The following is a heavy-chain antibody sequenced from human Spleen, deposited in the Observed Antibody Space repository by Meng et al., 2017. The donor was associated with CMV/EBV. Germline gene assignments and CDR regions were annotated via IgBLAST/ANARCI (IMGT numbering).Heavy chain of an antibody. CDR3: AKGGYDFWSGLDDY. Sequence: SGFTFSSYAMSWVRQAPGKGLEWVSAISGSGGSTYYADSVKGRFTISRDNSKNTLYLQMNSLRAEDTAVYYCAKGGYDFWSGLDDYWGQGTLVTVSS. D-gene: IGHD3-3*01. V-gene: IGHV3-23*01. CDR2: ISGSGGST. CDR1: GFTFSSYA. J-gene: IGHJ4*02.